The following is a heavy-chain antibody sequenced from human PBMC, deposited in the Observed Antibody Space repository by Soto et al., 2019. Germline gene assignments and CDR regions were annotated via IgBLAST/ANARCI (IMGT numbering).Heavy chain of an antibody. CDR1: GFTFSGSL. D-gene: IGHD2-2*01. V-gene: IGHV3-30-3*01. J-gene: IGHJ3*02. Sequence: PGVSLRLSCAASGFTFSGSLMHWVRQAPGQGLEWVAVISHDASNTDYADSVKGRFTSSRDNAHTTLYLQMSSLRPEDTAVYYCARTRDCVRTSCYRPFDIWGQGILVTVSS. CDR2: ISHDASNT. CDR3: ARTRDCVRTSCYRPFDI.